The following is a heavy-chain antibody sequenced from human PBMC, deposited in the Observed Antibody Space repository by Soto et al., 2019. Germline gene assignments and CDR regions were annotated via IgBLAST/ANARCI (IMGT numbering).Heavy chain of an antibody. CDR2: ISGSGGST. CDR3: ARGIETYYGIWTGPYYYGMDV. Sequence: GGSLRLSCAASGFTFSSYAMSWVRQAPGKGLEWVSAISGSGGSTYYADSVKGRFTISRDNSKNTLYLQMNSLRAEDTAVYYCARGIETYYGIWTGPYYYGMDVWGQGTTVTVSS. V-gene: IGHV3-23*01. CDR1: GFTFSSYA. D-gene: IGHD3-9*01. J-gene: IGHJ6*02.